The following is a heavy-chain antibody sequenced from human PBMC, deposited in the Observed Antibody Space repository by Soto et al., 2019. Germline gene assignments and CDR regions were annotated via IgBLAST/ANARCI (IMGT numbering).Heavy chain of an antibody. CDR2: VKSKVDGEAI. V-gene: IGHV3-15*07. CDR1: GFTFNGAW. D-gene: IGHD2-15*01. CDR3: AADLPDWWAYAFDY. Sequence: GGSLRLPCAACGFTFNGAWVNCVRQGPEEGLEWVGRVKSKVDGEAIDYAAPVKGRFTISRDDSRTTVYLQMNSLSIEDTVIYYCAADLPDWWAYAFDYWGQGALVTVSS. J-gene: IGHJ4*02.